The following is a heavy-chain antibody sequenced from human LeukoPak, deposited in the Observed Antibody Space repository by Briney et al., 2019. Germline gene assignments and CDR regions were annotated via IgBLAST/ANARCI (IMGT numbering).Heavy chain of an antibody. CDR1: GYTFTSYG. J-gene: IGHJ4*02. CDR2: ISAYNGNT. CDR3: ARDLSGIAVAGTLDY. D-gene: IGHD6-19*01. Sequence: APVKVSCKASGYTFTSYGISWVRQAPGQGLEWMGWISAYNGNTNYAQKLQGRVTMTTDTSTSTAYMELRSLRSDDTAVYYCARDLSGIAVAGTLDYWGQGTLVTVSS. V-gene: IGHV1-18*01.